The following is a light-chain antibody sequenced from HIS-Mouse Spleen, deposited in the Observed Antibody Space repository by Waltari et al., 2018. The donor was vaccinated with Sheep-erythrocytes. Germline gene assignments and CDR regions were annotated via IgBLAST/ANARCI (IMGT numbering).Light chain of an antibody. CDR2: EGS. CDR3: CSYAGSSTPWV. Sequence: QSALTQPASVSGSPGQSITISCTGTSSDVGCYNLVSWYQQHPGKAPQLMIYEGSKRPSGVSTRFSGSKSGNTASLTISGLQAEDEADYYCCSYAGSSTPWVFGGGTKLTVL. V-gene: IGLV2-23*01. J-gene: IGLJ3*02. CDR1: SSDVGCYNL.